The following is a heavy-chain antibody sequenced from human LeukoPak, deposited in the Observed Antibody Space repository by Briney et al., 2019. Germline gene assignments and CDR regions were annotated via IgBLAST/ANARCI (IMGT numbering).Heavy chain of an antibody. V-gene: IGHV3-48*03. CDR1: GFTFSSYE. J-gene: IGHJ4*02. CDR2: ISTSGNTT. D-gene: IGHD6-19*01. CDR3: ARDLVAVAHFDY. Sequence: GGSLRLSCAASGFTFSSYEMNWVRQAPGKGLEWVSYISTSGNTTYYADSVKGRFTISRDNAKNSLYLQMNSLRAEDTAVYYCARDLVAVAHFDYWGQGTLVTVSS.